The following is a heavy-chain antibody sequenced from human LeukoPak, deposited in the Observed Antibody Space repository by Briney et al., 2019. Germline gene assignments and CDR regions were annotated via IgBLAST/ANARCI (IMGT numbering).Heavy chain of an antibody. Sequence: PSETLSLTCAVYGGSFSGYYWSWIRRPPGKGLEWIGEINHSGSTNYNPSLKSRVTISVDTSKNQFSLKLSSVTAADTAVYYCARVTGLYYFDYWGQGTLVTVSS. CDR2: INHSGST. D-gene: IGHD4-11*01. CDR1: GGSFSGYY. V-gene: IGHV4-34*01. J-gene: IGHJ4*02. CDR3: ARVTGLYYFDY.